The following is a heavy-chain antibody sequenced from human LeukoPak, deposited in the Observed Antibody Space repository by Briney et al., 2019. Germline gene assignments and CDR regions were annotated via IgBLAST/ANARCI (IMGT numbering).Heavy chain of an antibody. V-gene: IGHV1-18*01. Sequence: ASVTVSCKASGYTFTNYGISWVRQAPGQGLAWMGWIGAYNGNTNYAQKLQGRVTMTTDTSTSTAYMELRSLRSDDTAVYYCARDEYYYGSGSYYPHTRDHDAFDIWGQGTMVTVSS. CDR3: ARDEYYYGSGSYYPHTRDHDAFDI. D-gene: IGHD3-10*01. CDR2: IGAYNGNT. J-gene: IGHJ3*02. CDR1: GYTFTNYG.